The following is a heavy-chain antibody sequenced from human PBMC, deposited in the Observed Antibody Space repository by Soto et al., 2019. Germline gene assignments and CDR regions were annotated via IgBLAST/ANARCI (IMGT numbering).Heavy chain of an antibody. V-gene: IGHV3-74*02. CDR3: ARGDCVGGTCYSLAVSFYFYMDV. J-gene: IGHJ6*03. D-gene: IGHD2-15*01. CDR1: GFTFSNYW. CDR2: INSDGSVS. Sequence: EVQLVKSGGGLVQPGGSLRLSCAASGFTFSNYWRYWVRQAPGKGLEWVSRINSDGSVSSYADSVKGRLTISRDNVKNTLYLQMDSLRAEDTAVYYCARGDCVGGTCYSLAVSFYFYMDVWGKGTMVTVFS.